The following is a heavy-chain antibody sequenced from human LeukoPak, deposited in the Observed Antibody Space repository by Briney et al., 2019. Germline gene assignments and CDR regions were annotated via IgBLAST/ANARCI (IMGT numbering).Heavy chain of an antibody. Sequence: GASVKVSCKAPGYTFTGYYMHWVRQAPGQGLEWMGWINPNSGGTNYAQKFQGRVTMTRDTSTNTVYMELSRLRSDDTAVYYCARDSAPGDTYGLLGIDSWGQGTLVTVSS. D-gene: IGHD5-18*01. CDR2: INPNSGGT. CDR1: GYTFTGYY. V-gene: IGHV1-2*02. CDR3: ARDSAPGDTYGLLGIDS. J-gene: IGHJ4*02.